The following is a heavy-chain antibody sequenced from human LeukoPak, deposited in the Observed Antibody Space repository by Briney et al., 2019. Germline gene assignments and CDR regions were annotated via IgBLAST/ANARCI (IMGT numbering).Heavy chain of an antibody. V-gene: IGHV4-4*02. CDR3: ARYPLSAVAYALDP. D-gene: IGHD6-19*01. Sequence: SETLSLTCAVSGGSISSRNWWNWVRQPPGKGLEWIGEIYRSGSTNYNPSLRSRVTISVDKSKNQFSLKMSSVTAADTAVYYCARYPLSAVAYALDPWGQGTQVTVSS. CDR1: GGSISSRNW. J-gene: IGHJ5*02. CDR2: IYRSGST.